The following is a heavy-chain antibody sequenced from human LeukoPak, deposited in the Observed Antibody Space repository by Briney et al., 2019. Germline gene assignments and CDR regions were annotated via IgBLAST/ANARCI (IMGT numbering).Heavy chain of an antibody. CDR3: ARRGIAAAGYDY. V-gene: IGHV4-59*08. Sequence: PSETLSLTCTVSGGSISSYYWSWIRQPPGKGLEWIGYIYYSGSTKYNPSLKSRVTISVDMSKNQFSLKLSSVTAADTAVYYCARRGIAAAGYDYWGQGTLVTVSS. J-gene: IGHJ4*02. D-gene: IGHD6-13*01. CDR1: GGSISSYY. CDR2: IYYSGST.